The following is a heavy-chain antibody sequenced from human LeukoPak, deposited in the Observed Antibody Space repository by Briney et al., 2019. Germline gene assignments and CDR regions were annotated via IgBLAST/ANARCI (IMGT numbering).Heavy chain of an antibody. CDR3: ARTAVVVPAAIRFAPRAFDP. J-gene: IGHJ5*02. D-gene: IGHD2-2*02. CDR2: IKQDGSEK. Sequence: PGGSLRLSCAASGFTFNSYWMTWVRQAPGKGLEWVANIKQDGSEKYYVDSVKGRFTISRDNAKTSLYLQMNSLRAEDTAVYYCARTAVVVPAAIRFAPRAFDPWGQGTLVTVSS. V-gene: IGHV3-7*01. CDR1: GFTFNSYW.